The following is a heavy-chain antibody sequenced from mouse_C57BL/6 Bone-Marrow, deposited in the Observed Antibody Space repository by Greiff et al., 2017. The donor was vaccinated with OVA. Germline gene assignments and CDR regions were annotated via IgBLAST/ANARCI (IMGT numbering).Heavy chain of an antibody. Sequence: QVQLQQPGAELVRPGSSVKLSCKASGYTFTSYWMHWVKQRPIQGLEWIGNIDPSDSETHYNQKFKDKATLTVDKSSSTAYMQLSSLTSEDSAVYYCARWWGAQAPCAYWGRGTVVTVSA. J-gene: IGHJ3*01. D-gene: IGHD3-2*02. CDR2: IDPSDSET. V-gene: IGHV1-52*01. CDR3: ARWWGAQAPCAY. CDR1: GYTFTSYW.